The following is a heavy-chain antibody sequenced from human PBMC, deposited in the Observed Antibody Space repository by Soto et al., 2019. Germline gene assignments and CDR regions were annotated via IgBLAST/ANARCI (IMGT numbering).Heavy chain of an antibody. V-gene: IGHV3-23*01. J-gene: IGHJ4*02. CDR2: ISGSGGTT. CDR3: AKGTYNSCLL. D-gene: IGHD6-19*01. CDR1: GFTFSSYA. Sequence: EEQLLESGGGLVQPGGSLRLSCAASGFTFSSYAMSWVRQAPGKGLEWVSAISGSGGTTHYAVSVKGRFIVSRDNSKDSLFLQMNSLSSEDTAVYYCAKGTYNSCLLWAQGTLLTVSS.